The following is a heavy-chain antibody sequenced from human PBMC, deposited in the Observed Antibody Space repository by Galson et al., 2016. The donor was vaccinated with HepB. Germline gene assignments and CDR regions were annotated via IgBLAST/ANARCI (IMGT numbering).Heavy chain of an antibody. D-gene: IGHD2-21*01. CDR1: GFSLSTHGLG. V-gene: IGHV2-5*02. CDR3: ARSRASIQATGNWFGA. J-gene: IGHJ5*01. CDR2: IYWADNK. Sequence: PALVKPTQTLTLTCSFSGFSLSTHGLGVGWIRQPPGKALEWLALIYWADNKRYSPSLKNRLAITKDTSKNQVVLTMSNMEPVDTGTYYCARSRASIQATGNWFGAGGQGSLVTVSS.